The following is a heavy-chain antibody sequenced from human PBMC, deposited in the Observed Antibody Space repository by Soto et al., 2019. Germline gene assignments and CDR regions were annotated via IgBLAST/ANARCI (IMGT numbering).Heavy chain of an antibody. D-gene: IGHD1-1*01. CDR1: GGSIRNGNYY. J-gene: IGHJ5*02. CDR2: IYYIGTT. CDR3: AKNETTRPWFDP. V-gene: IGHV4-31*03. Sequence: SETLSLTCTVSGGSIRNGNYYWSWIRQLPGKGLEWIGNIYYIGTTSYNPSLKSRVIISIDTSKNQFSLELTSVFAADTAVYYCAKNETTRPWFDPWGQGTLVTVSS.